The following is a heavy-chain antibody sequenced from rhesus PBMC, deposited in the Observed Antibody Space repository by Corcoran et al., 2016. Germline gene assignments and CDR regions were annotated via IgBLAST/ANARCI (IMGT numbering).Heavy chain of an antibody. Sequence: QVQLQESGPAVVKPSETLSLTCAVSGGSISSSNWWSWIRQSPGKGLKWIGGIYGGGGSTEYNPSLKSPVTISIDTSKNQFSLKLTSVTAADTAVYYCARAEYGLDSWGQGVVVTVSS. V-gene: IGHV4-93*02. D-gene: IGHD6-19*01. CDR1: GGSISSSNW. CDR3: ARAEYGLDS. CDR2: IYGGGGST. J-gene: IGHJ6*01.